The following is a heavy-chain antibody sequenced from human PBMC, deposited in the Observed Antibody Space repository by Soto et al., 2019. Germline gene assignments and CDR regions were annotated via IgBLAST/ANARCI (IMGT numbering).Heavy chain of an antibody. D-gene: IGHD6-13*01. Sequence: QVQLVESGGGVVQSGRSLRLSCAASGFTFSNYAMYWVRQAPGKGLEWVAVISYDGSKKYYADSVKGRFTMSRDNSKNTLYLQMNSLRAEDTAVYYCAREATGLAGMGYWGQGTLVTVSS. CDR3: AREATGLAGMGY. V-gene: IGHV3-30-3*01. J-gene: IGHJ4*02. CDR2: ISYDGSKK. CDR1: GFTFSNYA.